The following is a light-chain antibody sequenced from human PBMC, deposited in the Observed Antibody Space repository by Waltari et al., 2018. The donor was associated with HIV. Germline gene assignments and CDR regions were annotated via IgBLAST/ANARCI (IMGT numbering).Light chain of an antibody. J-gene: IGKJ3*01. CDR2: DAS. V-gene: IGKV1-39*01. CDR3: QQSYSSPLT. Sequence: DIQMTQSPSSLSASVGDRITIVCRACQTISRSLNWYQQKAGKAPTLLIFDASTLQTGVPSRFSGSVSGPEFTLTISNLQPEDFATYYCQQSYSSPLTFGPGTKVDVK. CDR1: QTISRS.